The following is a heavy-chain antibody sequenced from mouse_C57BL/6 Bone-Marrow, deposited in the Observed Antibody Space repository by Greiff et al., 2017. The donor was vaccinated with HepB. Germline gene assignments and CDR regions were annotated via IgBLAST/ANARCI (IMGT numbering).Heavy chain of an antibody. D-gene: IGHD1-1*01. CDR2: ISSGGDYI. V-gene: IGHV5-9-1*02. J-gene: IGHJ1*03. CDR3: TRDHYGSWYFDV. CDR1: GFTFSSYA. Sequence: EVKLMESGEGLVKPGGSLKLSCAASGFTFSSYAMSWVRQTPEKRLEWVAYISSGGDYIYYADTVKGRFTICRDNARNTLYLQMSSLKSEDTAMYYCTRDHYGSWYFDVWGTGTTVTVSS.